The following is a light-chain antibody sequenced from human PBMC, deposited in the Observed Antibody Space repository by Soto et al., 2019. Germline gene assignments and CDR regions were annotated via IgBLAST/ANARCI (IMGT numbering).Light chain of an antibody. V-gene: IGLV2-14*01. CDR2: DVT. J-gene: IGLJ1*01. Sequence: QSALTQPASVSGSPGQSITISCTGTSSDVGGYNFVSWYQQHPDKAPKLMIYDVTHRPSGVSHRFSGSKSGNTASLTISGLQAEEEADYYCSSYTSISTYVFGSGTKVTV. CDR3: SSYTSISTYV. CDR1: SSDVGGYNF.